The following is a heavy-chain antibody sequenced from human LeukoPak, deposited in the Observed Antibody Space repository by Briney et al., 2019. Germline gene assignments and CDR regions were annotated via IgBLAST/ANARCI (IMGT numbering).Heavy chain of an antibody. CDR2: ISSSSSYI. CDR1: GFTFSSYS. CDR3: ARTTAAAAGFDY. Sequence: GGSLRLPCAASGFTFSSYSMNWVRQAPGKGLEWVSSISSSSSYIYYADSVKGRFTISRDNAKNSLYLQMNGLRAEDTAVYYCARTTAAAAGFDYWGQGTLVTVSS. V-gene: IGHV3-21*01. D-gene: IGHD6-13*01. J-gene: IGHJ4*02.